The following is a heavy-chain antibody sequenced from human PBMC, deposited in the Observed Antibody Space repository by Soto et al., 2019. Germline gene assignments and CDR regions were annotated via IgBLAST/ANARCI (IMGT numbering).Heavy chain of an antibody. CDR3: ARLSSGRQNNWFDR. Sequence: EVQLVESGGGLVKPGGSLRLSCAASGFTFSSYSMNWVRQAPGKGLEWASSISSSSSYIYYADSVKGRFTISRDNAKNSLNLQMNSLRAEDTAVYYCARLSSGRQNNWFDRWGQGTLVTVSS. CDR1: GFTFSSYS. D-gene: IGHD6-19*01. J-gene: IGHJ5*02. V-gene: IGHV3-21*01. CDR2: ISSSSSYI.